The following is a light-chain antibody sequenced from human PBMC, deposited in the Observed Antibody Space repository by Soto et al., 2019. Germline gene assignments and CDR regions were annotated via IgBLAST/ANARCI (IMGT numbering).Light chain of an antibody. J-gene: IGKJ1*01. CDR2: DAS. CDR3: QQRSNWPPT. CDR1: QTISSW. V-gene: IGKV1-5*01. Sequence: DIPMTQSPSTLSGSVGDRVTITCRASQTISSWLAWYQQKPGKAPKLLIYDASNRATGIPARFSGSGSGTDFTLTISSLEPEDFAVYYCQQRSNWPPTFGQGTKVEIK.